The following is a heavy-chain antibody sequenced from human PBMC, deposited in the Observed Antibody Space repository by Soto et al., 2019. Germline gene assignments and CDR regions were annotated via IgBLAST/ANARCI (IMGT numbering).Heavy chain of an antibody. Sequence: QVQLMQSGAEVKKPGASVKVSCVASRYTFTTHFIHWVRQAPGQGLEWMGMINPSGGSTTYAQRFLGRVTMTRDTSTSTVYMELSSLTSEDTAIFFCARAQTTFDYWGQGTLVTVSS. J-gene: IGHJ4*02. CDR1: RYTFTTHF. D-gene: IGHD4-17*01. CDR2: INPSGGST. CDR3: ARAQTTFDY. V-gene: IGHV1-46*03.